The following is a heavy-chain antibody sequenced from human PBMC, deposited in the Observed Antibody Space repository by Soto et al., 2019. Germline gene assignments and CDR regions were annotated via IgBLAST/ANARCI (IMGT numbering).Heavy chain of an antibody. V-gene: IGHV3-53*02. D-gene: IGHD6-19*01. Sequence: EVQLVETGGGLIQPGGSLRLSCAASGFSVSNNYMSWVRQAPRKGLEWVSIIHAGGSTYYADSVKGRFTISRDNSKNTVYLQMNGLRDEDTAMYYCASLAVAEGFDPWGQGTLVTVSS. J-gene: IGHJ5*02. CDR3: ASLAVAEGFDP. CDR2: IHAGGST. CDR1: GFSVSNNY.